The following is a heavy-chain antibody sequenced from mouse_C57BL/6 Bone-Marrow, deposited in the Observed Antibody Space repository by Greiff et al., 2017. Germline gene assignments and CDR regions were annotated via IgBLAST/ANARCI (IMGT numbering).Heavy chain of an antibody. Sequence: QVQLQQSGPELVKPGASVKISCTASGYAFSSSWMNWVQQRPGKGLEWIGRIYPGDGDTNYNGKFKGKATLTADKSSSTAYMQLSSLTSEDSAVYFCARWGVTRGWYFDVWGTGTTVTVSS. CDR2: IYPGDGDT. V-gene: IGHV1-82*01. J-gene: IGHJ1*03. CDR1: GYAFSSSW. D-gene: IGHD2-1*01. CDR3: ARWGVTRGWYFDV.